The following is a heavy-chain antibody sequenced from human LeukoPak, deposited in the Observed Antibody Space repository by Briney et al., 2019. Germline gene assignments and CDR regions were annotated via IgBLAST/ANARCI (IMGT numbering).Heavy chain of an antibody. J-gene: IGHJ4*02. CDR2: ISGSGGST. CDR1: GFTVSSNY. D-gene: IGHD3-22*01. Sequence: GGSLRLSCAASGFTVSSNYMSWVRQAPGKGLEWVSAISGSGGSTYYADSVKGRFTISRDNSKNTLYLQMNSLRAEDTAVYYCAKANYYYDSSGYYGSDWGQGTLVTVSS. CDR3: AKANYYYDSSGYYGSD. V-gene: IGHV3-23*01.